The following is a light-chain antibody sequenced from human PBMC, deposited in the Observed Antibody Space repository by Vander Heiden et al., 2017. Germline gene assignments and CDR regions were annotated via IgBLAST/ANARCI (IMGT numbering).Light chain of an antibody. V-gene: IGKV3-15*01. CDR2: GAS. Sequence: EIVMTQSPSTLSVSPGERATLSCRASQSIGIKIAWYQQRPGQAPRLLIYGASTGATGMPARFSGRGSATEFTLTISSLQSEDFAVYYCQQDSNWPLTFGGGTKVEI. CDR3: QQDSNWPLT. J-gene: IGKJ4*01. CDR1: QSIGIK.